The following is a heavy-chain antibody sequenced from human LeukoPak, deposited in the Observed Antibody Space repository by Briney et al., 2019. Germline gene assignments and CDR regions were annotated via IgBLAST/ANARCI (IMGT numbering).Heavy chain of an antibody. D-gene: IGHD3-22*01. V-gene: IGHV4-59*08. Sequence: KPSGTLFLTCTVSGGSISSYYLSWVRQAPGKGLEWVGYISYSGSTNYNPSIKSRVTISVDTSKNQFSLKLSSVTAADTAVYYCARSRPTYYYDSSGTNFDYWGQGTLVTVST. CDR2: ISYSGST. CDR3: ARSRPTYYYDSSGTNFDY. J-gene: IGHJ4*02. CDR1: GGSISSYY.